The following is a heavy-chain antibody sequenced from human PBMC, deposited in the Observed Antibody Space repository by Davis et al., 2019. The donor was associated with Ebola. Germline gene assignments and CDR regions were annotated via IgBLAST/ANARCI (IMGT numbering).Heavy chain of an antibody. J-gene: IGHJ4*02. CDR3: AKDKEDYDFWSGYYWDY. CDR1: GFTVSSNY. D-gene: IGHD3-3*01. CDR2: IYSGGST. Sequence: GESLKISCAASGFTVSSNYMSWVRQAPGKGLEWVSVIYSGGSTYYADSVKGRFTISRDISKNTLYLQMNSLRAEDTAVYYCAKDKEDYDFWSGYYWDYWGQGTLVAVSS. V-gene: IGHV3-53*01.